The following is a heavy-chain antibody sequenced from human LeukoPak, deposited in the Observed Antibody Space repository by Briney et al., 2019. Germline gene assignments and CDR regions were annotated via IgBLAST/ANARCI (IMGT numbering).Heavy chain of an antibody. Sequence: SVKVSCKASGGTFSSYAISWVRQAPGQRLDWMGGIIPIFGTANYAQNFQGRVTITADKSMSTAYMELSSLRSEDTAVYYCARRPYYYGSGSYEGALDIWGQGTMVIVSS. CDR3: ARRPYYYGSGSYEGALDI. CDR1: GGTFSSYA. V-gene: IGHV1-69*06. CDR2: IIPIFGTA. D-gene: IGHD3-10*01. J-gene: IGHJ3*02.